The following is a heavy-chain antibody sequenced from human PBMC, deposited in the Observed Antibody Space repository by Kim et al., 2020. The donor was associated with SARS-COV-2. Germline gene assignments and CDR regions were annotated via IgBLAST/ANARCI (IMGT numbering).Heavy chain of an antibody. J-gene: IGHJ4*02. V-gene: IGHV5-51*01. CDR3: ARRNPYDSSSFDY. Sequence: YSPSFQGQVTISADTSISTAYLQWSSLEASDTAMYYCARRNPYDSSSFDYWGQGTLVTVSS. D-gene: IGHD3-22*01.